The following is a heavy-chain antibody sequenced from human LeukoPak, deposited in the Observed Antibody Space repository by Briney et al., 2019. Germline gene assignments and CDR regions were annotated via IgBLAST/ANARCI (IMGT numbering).Heavy chain of an antibody. D-gene: IGHD2-2*01. Sequence: SETLSLTCTVSGYSISSGYYWGWIRQPPGKGLEWIGSIYHSGSTYYNPSLKSRVTISVDTSKNQFSLKLSSVTAADTAVYYCARIVNEAIVVVPATIDYWGQGTLVTVSS. J-gene: IGHJ4*02. CDR2: IYHSGST. CDR3: ARIVNEAIVVVPATIDY. CDR1: GYSISSGYY. V-gene: IGHV4-38-2*02.